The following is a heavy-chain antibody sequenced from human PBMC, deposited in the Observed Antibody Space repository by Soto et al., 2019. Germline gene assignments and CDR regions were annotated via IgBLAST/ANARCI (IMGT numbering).Heavy chain of an antibody. CDR3: ARGNDYVLDY. Sequence: QVQLVQSGAEVKKPGASVKVSCKASGYTFTRYYIHWVRQAPGQGLEWLGWINPNGGGTNYPQKFQGRVTMTRDMSISTVYMELSRLKSDYTAVYYCARGNDYVLDYWGQGILVTVSS. V-gene: IGHV1-2*02. J-gene: IGHJ4*02. D-gene: IGHD4-17*01. CDR1: GYTFTRYY. CDR2: INPNGGGT.